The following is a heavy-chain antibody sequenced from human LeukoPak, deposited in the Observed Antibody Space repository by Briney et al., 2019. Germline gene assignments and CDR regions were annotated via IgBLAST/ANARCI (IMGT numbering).Heavy chain of an antibody. J-gene: IGHJ4*02. CDR1: GGSVSSGSYY. V-gene: IGHV4-61*01. CDR3: ARGGDYYGSGSSTFDY. Sequence: SETLSLTCTVSGGSVSSGSYYWSWIRQPPGKGLEWFGYIYYSGSTNYNPSLKSRVTISVDTSKNQFSLKLSSVTVADTAVYYCARGGDYYGSGSSTFDYWGQGTLVTVSS. CDR2: IYYSGST. D-gene: IGHD3-10*01.